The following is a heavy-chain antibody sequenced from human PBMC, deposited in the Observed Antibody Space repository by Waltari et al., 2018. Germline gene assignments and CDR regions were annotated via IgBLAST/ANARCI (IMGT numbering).Heavy chain of an antibody. CDR3: GRDVYGDYVGGGGGAFDI. CDR1: GFPLSTYS. Sequence: EVQLVESGGGLVKPGGSLRLSCAASGFPLSTYSMNWVRQAPGKGLRWVSSISSRSYIYYVDSVKGRFTISRDNAKNSLYLQMNSLRAEDTAVYYCGRDVYGDYVGGGGGAFDIWGQGTMVTVSS. D-gene: IGHD4-17*01. V-gene: IGHV3-21*01. CDR2: ISSRSYI. J-gene: IGHJ3*02.